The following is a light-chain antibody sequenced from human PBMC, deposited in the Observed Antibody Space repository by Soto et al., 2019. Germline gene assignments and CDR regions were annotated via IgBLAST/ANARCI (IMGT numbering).Light chain of an antibody. CDR3: QQIYAAPVT. V-gene: IGKV1-39*01. CDR2: AAS. J-gene: IGKJ1*01. Sequence: DIQMTQSPPSLSASVGDRVTITCRASQSIFRSLNWYQQKPGKAPKLLIYAASNLQSGVPSRFSGSESGTDFILTINSLQPEDFATYYCQQIYAAPVTFGQGTKVEIK. CDR1: QSIFRS.